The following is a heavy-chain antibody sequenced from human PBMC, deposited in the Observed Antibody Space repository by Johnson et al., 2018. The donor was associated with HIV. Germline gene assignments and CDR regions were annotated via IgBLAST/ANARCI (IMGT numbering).Heavy chain of an antibody. CDR1: GFTFSDYY. J-gene: IGHJ3*02. CDR2: ISSTGSTI. V-gene: IGHV3-11*04. D-gene: IGHD5-24*01. CDR3: SSDLEMATIGAFDI. Sequence: VQLVESGGGLVKPGGSLRLSCAASGFTFSDYYMSWIRQAPGKGLAWVSYISSTGSTIYYADSVKGRFTISRDNAKNSLYLQRNSPRAEDTAVYYCSSDLEMATIGAFDIWGQGTMVTVSS.